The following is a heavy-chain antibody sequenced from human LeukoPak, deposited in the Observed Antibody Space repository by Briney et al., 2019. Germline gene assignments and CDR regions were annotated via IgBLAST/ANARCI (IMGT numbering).Heavy chain of an antibody. CDR1: GFTFSSYG. V-gene: IGHV3-30*18. CDR2: ISYDGSNK. CDR3: AKDLGSGSYSYDAFDI. Sequence: PGGSLRLSCAASGFTFSSYGMHWVRQAPGKGLEWVAVISYDGSNKYYADSVKGRFTISRDNSKNTLYLQMNSLRAEDTAVYYCAKDLGSGSYSYDAFDIWGQGTMVTVSS. J-gene: IGHJ3*02. D-gene: IGHD3-10*01.